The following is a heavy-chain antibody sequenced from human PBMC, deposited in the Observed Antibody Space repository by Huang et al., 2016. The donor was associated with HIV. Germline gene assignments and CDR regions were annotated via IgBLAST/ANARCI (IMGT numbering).Heavy chain of an antibody. D-gene: IGHD3-22*01. CDR2: IYYSGST. J-gene: IGHJ3*02. CDR1: GGSITISRYY. Sequence: QLQLQGSGPGLVKPSETLSLPCTVSGGSITISRYYWGWIRQPPGKGLEWVGSIYYSGSTDYNPSLKSRVTVSVDTSKNQFSLKLSSVTAADTAVYYCARHFSYYDSSGYTPWDAFDIWGQGTMVTVSS. V-gene: IGHV4-39*01. CDR3: ARHFSYYDSSGYTPWDAFDI.